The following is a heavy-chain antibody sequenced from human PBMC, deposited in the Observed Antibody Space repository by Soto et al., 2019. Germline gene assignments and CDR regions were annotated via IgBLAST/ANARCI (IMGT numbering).Heavy chain of an antibody. CDR2: IYWDDDK. J-gene: IGHJ4*02. CDR3: AHRPHRSLIPSFDY. V-gene: IGHV2-5*02. Sequence: QITLKESGPTLVKPTQTLTLTCTFSGFSLSTSGVGVGWIRQPPGKALEWLALIYWDDDKHYSPSLKSRLTITKDTSKNQVVLTMTNMDPVDTATYYFAHRPHRSLIPSFDYWGQGTLVTVSS. CDR1: GFSLSTSGVG.